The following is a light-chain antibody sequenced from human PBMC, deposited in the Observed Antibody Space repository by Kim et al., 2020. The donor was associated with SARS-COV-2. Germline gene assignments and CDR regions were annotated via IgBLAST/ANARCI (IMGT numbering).Light chain of an antibody. J-gene: IGKJ4*01. CDR1: QSVSSY. CDR3: QQRSNWPPSLT. CDR2: DAS. V-gene: IGKV3-11*01. Sequence: PGERTTLSCRASQSVSSYLAGYQQKPGQAPRLLIYDASNRATGIPARFSGSGSGTDFTLTISSLEPEDFAVYYCQQRSNWPPSLTFGGGTKVDIK.